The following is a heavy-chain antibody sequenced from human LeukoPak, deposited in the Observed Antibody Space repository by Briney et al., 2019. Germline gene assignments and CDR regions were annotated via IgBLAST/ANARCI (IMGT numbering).Heavy chain of an antibody. V-gene: IGHV4-4*02. CDR2: IYHSGST. CDR1: GGSISSSNW. J-gene: IGHJ3*02. CDR3: ARDGSSGDAFDI. Sequence: QTSETLSLTCAVSGGSISSSNWWSWVRQPPGKGLEWIGEIYHSGSTNHNPSLKSRVTISVDKSKNQFSLKLSSVTAADTAVYYCARDGSSGDAFDIWGQGTMVTVSS.